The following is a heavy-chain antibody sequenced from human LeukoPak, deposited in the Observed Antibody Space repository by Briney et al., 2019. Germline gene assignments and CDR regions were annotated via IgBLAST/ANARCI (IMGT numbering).Heavy chain of an antibody. J-gene: IGHJ4*02. Sequence: PGGSLRLSCAASGFTFSSYAMHWVRQAPGKGLEYVSAISSNGGSTYYANSVKGRFTISRDNSKNTLYLQMGSLRAEDMAVYYCARGKVQLERRGGVYFDYWGQGTLVTVSS. CDR2: ISSNGGST. V-gene: IGHV3-64*01. D-gene: IGHD1-1*01. CDR3: ARGKVQLERRGGVYFDY. CDR1: GFTFSSYA.